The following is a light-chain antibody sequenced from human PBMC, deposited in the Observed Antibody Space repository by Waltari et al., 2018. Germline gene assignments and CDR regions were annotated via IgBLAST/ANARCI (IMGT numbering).Light chain of an antibody. CDR2: NAS. Sequence: EIILTQSPVTLSSSPGERATLSCRASQSVGGSLVWYQHKPGQPPRLLIYNASKRATGISDRFSGTGSGTDFTLTISSLEPEDFAVYYCQQRSHFYTFGPGTRVDVK. CDR3: QQRSHFYT. CDR1: QSVGGS. V-gene: IGKV3-11*01. J-gene: IGKJ3*01.